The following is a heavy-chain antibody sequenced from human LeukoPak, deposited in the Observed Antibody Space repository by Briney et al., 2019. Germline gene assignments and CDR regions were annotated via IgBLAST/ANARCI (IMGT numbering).Heavy chain of an antibody. V-gene: IGHV3-11*01. CDR2: ISSSGSTL. D-gene: IGHD4-11*01. J-gene: IGHJ4*02. CDR1: GFTFSDYY. CDR3: ARDMGSSPVTTLEYFDY. Sequence: GGSLRLSCAASGFTFSDYYMSWIRQAPGKGLEWVSYISSSGSTLYYADSVKGRFTISRDNAKNSLYLQMNSLRAEDTVVYYCARDMGSSPVTTLEYFDYWGQGALVTVSS.